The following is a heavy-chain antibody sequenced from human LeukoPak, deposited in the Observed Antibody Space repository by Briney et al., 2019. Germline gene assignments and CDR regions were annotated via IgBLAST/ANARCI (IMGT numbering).Heavy chain of an antibody. Sequence: SETLSLTCTVSGGSISSGGYYWSWIRQHPGKGLEWIGYIYYSGSTNYNPSLKSRVTISVDTSKNQFSLKLSSVTAADTAVYYCARGDYYDSSGYYYSLSSWYYYGMDVWGQGTTVTVSS. D-gene: IGHD3-22*01. CDR3: ARGDYYDSSGYYYSLSSWYYYGMDV. V-gene: IGHV4-61*08. CDR2: IYYSGST. CDR1: GGSISSGGYY. J-gene: IGHJ6*02.